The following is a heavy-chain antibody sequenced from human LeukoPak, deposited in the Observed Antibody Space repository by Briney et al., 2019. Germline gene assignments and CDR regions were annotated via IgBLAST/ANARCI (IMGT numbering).Heavy chain of an antibody. V-gene: IGHV3-30*18. CDR2: ISYDGSNK. CDR1: GFIFSMYG. Sequence: PGGSLRLSCAASGFIFSMYGMHWVRQAPGKGLEWEALISYDGSNKYYGDSVKGRFSISRDNSKNTLYLQMNSLRAEDTAVYYCGKIQHQLVVAEDRWGQGTLVTVSS. D-gene: IGHD6-13*01. J-gene: IGHJ5*02. CDR3: GKIQHQLVVAEDR.